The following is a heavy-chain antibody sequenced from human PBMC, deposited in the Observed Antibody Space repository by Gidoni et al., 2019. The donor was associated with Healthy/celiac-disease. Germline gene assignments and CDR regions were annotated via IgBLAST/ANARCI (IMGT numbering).Heavy chain of an antibody. CDR1: GFTFSSYG. Sequence: QVQLVESGGGVVQPGRSLRLSCAASGFTFSSYGMHWVRQAPGKGLEWVAVIWYDGSNKYYADSVKGRFTISRDNSKNTLYLQMNSLRAEDTAVYYCARCPLGDHNSVDYWGQGTLVTVSS. J-gene: IGHJ4*02. V-gene: IGHV3-33*01. D-gene: IGHD2-21*02. CDR2: IWYDGSNK. CDR3: ARCPLGDHNSVDY.